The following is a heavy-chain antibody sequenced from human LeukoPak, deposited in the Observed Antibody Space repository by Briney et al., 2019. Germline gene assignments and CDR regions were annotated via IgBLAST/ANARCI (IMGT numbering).Heavy chain of an antibody. D-gene: IGHD2-2*01. Sequence: PGGSLRLSCATSGFTFSSYAMTWVRQAPGKGLEWVSSISGSAGRTYYADSVKGRFTISRDNSKNTLYLQMNSLRAEDTAVYYCAKDIVVVPAAMPVAFDIWGQGTMVTVSS. V-gene: IGHV3-23*01. J-gene: IGHJ3*02. CDR1: GFTFSSYA. CDR3: AKDIVVVPAAMPVAFDI. CDR2: ISGSAGRT.